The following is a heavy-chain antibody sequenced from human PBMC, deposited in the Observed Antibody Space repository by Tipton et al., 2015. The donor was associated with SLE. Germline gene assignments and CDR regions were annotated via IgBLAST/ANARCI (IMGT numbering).Heavy chain of an antibody. CDR2: INHRGGT. J-gene: IGHJ6*04. CDR3: ARLQYIFGGMDV. V-gene: IGHV4-34*01. CDR1: GGSISSYY. Sequence: GLVKPSETLSLTCTVSGGSISSYYWSWIRQTPGKGLEWIGEINHRGGTNLNPSLESRVSVSKDTSKNQFSLKLTSVTAADTAVYYCARLQYIFGGMDVWGEGTTVTVSS. D-gene: IGHD3-3*01.